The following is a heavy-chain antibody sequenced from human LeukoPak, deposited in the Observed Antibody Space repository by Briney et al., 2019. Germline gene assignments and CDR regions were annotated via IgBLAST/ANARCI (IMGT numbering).Heavy chain of an antibody. D-gene: IGHD3-10*01. V-gene: IGHV3-23*01. Sequence: GGSLRLSCAASGFTFSSFAMSWFRQAPGKGLEWVSGIRGGDGGTYYADSVKGRFTISRDTSTNTLYLQMNSLRAEDTAVYYCAKWGSGSYKGSFDYWGQGTLVTVSS. J-gene: IGHJ4*02. CDR2: IRGGDGGT. CDR1: GFTFSSFA. CDR3: AKWGSGSYKGSFDY.